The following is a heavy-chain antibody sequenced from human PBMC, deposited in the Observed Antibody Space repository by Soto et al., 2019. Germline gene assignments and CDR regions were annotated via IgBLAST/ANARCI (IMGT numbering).Heavy chain of an antibody. CDR3: ARGGYYDILTGPDYYYYMDV. J-gene: IGHJ6*03. CDR1: GYTFTSYD. D-gene: IGHD3-9*01. V-gene: IGHV1-8*01. Sequence: ASVKVSCKASGYTFTSYDINWVRQATGQGLEWMGWMNPNSGNTGYAQKFQGRVTMTRNTSISTAYMELSSLRSEDTAVYHCARGGYYDILTGPDYYYYMDVWGKGTTVTVSS. CDR2: MNPNSGNT.